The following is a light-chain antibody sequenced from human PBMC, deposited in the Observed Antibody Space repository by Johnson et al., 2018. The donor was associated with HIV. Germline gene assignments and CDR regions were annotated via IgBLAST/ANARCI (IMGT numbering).Light chain of an antibody. CDR1: SSNIGNNY. CDR3: GTWDSRLSAYV. J-gene: IGLJ1*01. Sequence: QAVLTQPPSVSAAPGQKVTISCSGSSSNIGNNYVSWYQQLPGTAPKLLIYENNKRPSGIPDRFSGSTSGTSATLGITGLQTGDEADYYCGTWDSRLSAYVFGTGTTITVL. CDR2: ENN. V-gene: IGLV1-51*02.